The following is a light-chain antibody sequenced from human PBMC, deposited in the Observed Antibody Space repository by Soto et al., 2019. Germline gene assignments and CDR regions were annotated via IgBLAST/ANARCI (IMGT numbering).Light chain of an antibody. J-gene: IGLJ2*01. CDR1: SRDVGAYNL. CDR2: EVR. Sequence: QCVLTQPASVSGSPGQSITISCSGTSRDVGAYNLVSWYQQFPGKGPKLLIYEVRHRPSGVSYRFSGSKSGNTASLTISSLLPEDEAVYFCSSFSSRNALVFGGGTKVTVL. V-gene: IGLV2-14*01. CDR3: SSFSSRNALV.